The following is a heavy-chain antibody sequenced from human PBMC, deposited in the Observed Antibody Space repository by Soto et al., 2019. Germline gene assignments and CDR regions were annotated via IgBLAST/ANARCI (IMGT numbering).Heavy chain of an antibody. V-gene: IGHV3-30-3*01. CDR3: AREKWDASFDY. J-gene: IGHJ4*02. Sequence: QVQLVESGGGVVQPGRSLRLSCAASGFTFSSYAMHWVRQAPGKGLERVAVISYDGSNKYYADSVKGRFTISRDNSKNTLYLQMNSLRAEDTAVYYCAREKWDASFDYWGQGTLVTVSS. CDR2: ISYDGSNK. CDR1: GFTFSSYA. D-gene: IGHD1-26*01.